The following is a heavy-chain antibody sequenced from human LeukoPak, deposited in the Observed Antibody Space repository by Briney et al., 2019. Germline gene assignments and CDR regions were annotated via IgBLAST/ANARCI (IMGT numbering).Heavy chain of an antibody. V-gene: IGHV4-34*01. CDR1: GGSFSGYY. Sequence: PSETLSLTCAVYGGSFSGYYWSWIRQPPGKGLEWIGEINHSGSTNYNPSLKSRVTISVDTSKNQFSLKLSSVTAADTAVYYCARVRVSSSWFDYWGQGTLVTVSS. CDR3: ARVRVSSSWFDY. CDR2: INHSGST. J-gene: IGHJ4*02. D-gene: IGHD6-13*01.